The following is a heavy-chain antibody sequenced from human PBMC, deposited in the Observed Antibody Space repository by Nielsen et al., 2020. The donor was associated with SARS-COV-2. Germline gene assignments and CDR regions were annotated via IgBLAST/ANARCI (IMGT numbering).Heavy chain of an antibody. D-gene: IGHD5/OR15-5a*01. CDR3: STNFYYSGPFDY. V-gene: IGHV3-15*01. CDR2: IKSKVDGETT. CDR1: GFTFSNAW. Sequence: GGSLRLSCVGSGFTFSNAWMSWVRQAPGKGLEWVGRIKSKVDGETTNYAAPMKDRFIITRDDSKNTMFLHINSLQSEDTALYFCSTNFYYSGPFDYWGPGTLVTVSS. J-gene: IGHJ4*02.